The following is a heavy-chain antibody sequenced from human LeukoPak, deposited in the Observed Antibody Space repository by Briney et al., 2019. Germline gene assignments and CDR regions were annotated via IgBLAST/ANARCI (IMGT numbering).Heavy chain of an antibody. V-gene: IGHV4-59*01. CDR3: AREAIRYYDSSGYGGFDP. Sequence: IPSETLSLTCTVSGGSISSYYWSWIRQPPGKGLEWIGYIYYSGSTNYNPSLKSRVTISVDTSKNQFSLKLSSVTAADTAVYYCAREAIRYYDSSGYGGFDPWGQGTLVTVSS. D-gene: IGHD3-22*01. CDR2: IYYSGST. J-gene: IGHJ5*02. CDR1: GGSISSYY.